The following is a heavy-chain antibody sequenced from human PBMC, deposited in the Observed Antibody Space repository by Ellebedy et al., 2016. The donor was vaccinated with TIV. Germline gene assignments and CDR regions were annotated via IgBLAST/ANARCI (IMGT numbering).Heavy chain of an antibody. V-gene: IGHV1-69*13. Sequence: AASVKVSCKASGYTFTGYYMHWVRQAPGQGLEWMGGIIPIFGTANYAQKFQGRVTITADESTSTAYMELSSLRSEDTAVYYCAREGRSGSYGTPDWGQGTLVTVSS. CDR2: IIPIFGTA. CDR1: GYTFTGYY. CDR3: AREGRSGSYGTPD. D-gene: IGHD1-26*01. J-gene: IGHJ4*02.